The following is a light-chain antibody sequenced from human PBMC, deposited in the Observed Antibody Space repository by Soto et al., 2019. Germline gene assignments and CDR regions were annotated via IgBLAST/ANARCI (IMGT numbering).Light chain of an antibody. J-gene: IGKJ5*01. V-gene: IGKV1-39*01. CDR2: AAS. Sequence: DIQLTQSPSSLSASVGDRVTITFRASQSISSDLNWYQQKPGKAPKLLIYAASRLQRGAPSRFSGSGSGTDFSLTIDSLQADDIATYYCQNYASVPITFGQGTRLEI. CDR1: QSISSD. CDR3: QNYASVPIT.